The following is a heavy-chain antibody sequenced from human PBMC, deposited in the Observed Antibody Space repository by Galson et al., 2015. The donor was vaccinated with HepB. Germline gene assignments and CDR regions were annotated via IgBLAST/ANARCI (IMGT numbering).Heavy chain of an antibody. J-gene: IGHJ3*02. Sequence: SLRLSCAASGFTFSSYGMHWVRQAPGKGLEWVAVIWYDGSNKYYADSVKGRFTISRDNSKNTLYLQMNSLRAEDTAVYYCARDRSIAAAPDAFDIWGQGTWSPSPQ. V-gene: IGHV3-33*08. CDR3: ARDRSIAAAPDAFDI. D-gene: IGHD6-13*01. CDR2: IWYDGSNK. CDR1: GFTFSSYG.